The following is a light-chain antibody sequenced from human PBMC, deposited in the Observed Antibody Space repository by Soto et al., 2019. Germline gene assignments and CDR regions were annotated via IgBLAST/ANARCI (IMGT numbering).Light chain of an antibody. CDR3: QHSGASPS. V-gene: IGKV3-20*01. CDR2: DVS. CDR1: QRVPTKY. Sequence: IVLTQSPVTLSLSPGERATLSCRASQRVPTKYLAWFQQKPGQAPRLLMNDVSTRVTGFPDRFSGSGYETAFTLTISRLEHEDFAVYYCQHSGASPSFGGGTKVE. J-gene: IGKJ4*01.